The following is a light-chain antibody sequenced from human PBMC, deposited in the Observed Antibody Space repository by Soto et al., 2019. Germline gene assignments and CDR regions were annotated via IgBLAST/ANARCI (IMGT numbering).Light chain of an antibody. CDR3: QQRITWPRT. J-gene: IGKJ1*01. CDR1: QSVDNC. V-gene: IGKV3-11*01. Sequence: EIVLTQSPATLYLSPGERVTLSCRASQSVDNCLAWYQQKPGQAPRLLIYDDSNRAAGIPARFSGSGSGTDFTLTISSLEPDDFAIFYCQQRITWPRTFGQWTKVEVK. CDR2: DDS.